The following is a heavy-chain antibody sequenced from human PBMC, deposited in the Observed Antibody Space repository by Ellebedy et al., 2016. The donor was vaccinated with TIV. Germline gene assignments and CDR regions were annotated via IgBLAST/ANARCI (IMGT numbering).Heavy chain of an antibody. CDR3: ARGEWAGMVTYYGMDV. J-gene: IGHJ6*02. CDR1: GYIFSSYY. Sequence: AASVKVSCKASGYIFSSYYMHWVRQAPGQGLEWMGIINPSGGNTTYAQKFQGRFTMTRDTSTSTVYMELSSLRSEDTAVYYCARGEWAGMVTYYGMDVWGQGTTVTVSS. CDR2: INPSGGNT. D-gene: IGHD5-18*01. V-gene: IGHV1-46*01.